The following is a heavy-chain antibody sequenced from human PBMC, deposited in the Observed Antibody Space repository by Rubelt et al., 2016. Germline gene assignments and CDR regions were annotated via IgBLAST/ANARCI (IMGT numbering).Heavy chain of an antibody. V-gene: IGHV1-2*02. CDR3: ARSAIHYYYYMDV. CDR1: GYTLTELS. CDR2: INPNSGGT. J-gene: IGHJ6*03. D-gene: IGHD2-2*02. Sequence: QVQLVQSGAEVKKPGASVKVSCKVSGYTLTELSMHWVRQAPGQGLEWMGWINPNSGGTNYARKFQGRVTMTRETSISTAYMELSRLRSDDTAVYYCARSAIHYYYYMDVWGKGTTVTVSS.